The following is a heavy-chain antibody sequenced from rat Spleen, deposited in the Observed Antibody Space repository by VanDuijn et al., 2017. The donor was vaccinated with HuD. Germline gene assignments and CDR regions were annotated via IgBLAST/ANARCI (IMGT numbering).Heavy chain of an antibody. CDR2: IWNTGGT. D-gene: IGHD1-6*01. J-gene: IGHJ2*01. CDR3: ARWKYTTDWFAY. Sequence: QVQLKESGPGLVQSSQTLSLTCTVSGFSLISYAVSWVRQPPGKGLEWMGVIWNTGGTRFNSALKSRLSISKDTSKSQVFLKMSSLQTEDTAMYFCARWKYTTDWFAYWGQGVMVTVSS. CDR1: GFSLISYA. V-gene: IGHV2-41*01.